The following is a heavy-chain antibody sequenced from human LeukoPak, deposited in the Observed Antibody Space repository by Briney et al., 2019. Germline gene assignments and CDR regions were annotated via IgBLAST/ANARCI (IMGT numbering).Heavy chain of an antibody. CDR1: GGSISSSSYY. CDR2: IYYSGTT. CDR3: AGHLSGSYSGLDY. V-gene: IGHV4-39*01. J-gene: IGHJ4*02. Sequence: SETLSLTCTVSGGSISSSSYYWGWIRQPPGKGLEWVGSIYYSGTTYYNPSLKSRVTISVDTSKNQFSLKLSSVTAADTAVYYCAGHLSGSYSGLDYWGQGTLVTVSS. D-gene: IGHD1-26*01.